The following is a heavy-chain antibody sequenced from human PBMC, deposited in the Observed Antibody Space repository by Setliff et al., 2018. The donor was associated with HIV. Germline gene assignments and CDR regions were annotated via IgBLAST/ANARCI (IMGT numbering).Heavy chain of an antibody. D-gene: IGHD3-3*01. CDR2: INAGNGNT. CDR1: NYTFSTYA. Sequence: ASVKVSCKASNYTFSTYAITWVRQAPGQRLEWMGWINAGNGNTKYSQKFQGRVTITRGTSASTAYMELSSLRSEDTAVYYCAREIRNYDFWSGYWEDHYFDSWGQGTLVTVSS. J-gene: IGHJ4*02. CDR3: AREIRNYDFWSGYWEDHYFDS. V-gene: IGHV1-3*01.